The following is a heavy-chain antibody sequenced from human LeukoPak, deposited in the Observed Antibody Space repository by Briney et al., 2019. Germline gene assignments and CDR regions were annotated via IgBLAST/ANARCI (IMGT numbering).Heavy chain of an antibody. CDR1: GFTVSSNY. J-gene: IGHJ4*02. CDR3: AREGFGELLGY. CDR2: IYGGGST. D-gene: IGHD3-10*01. V-gene: IGHV3-53*01. Sequence: GGSLRLSCAASGFTVSSNYMSWVRQAPGKGLEWVSVIYGGGSTYYADSVKGRFTISRDNSKNTLYLQMNSLRAEDTAVYYCAREGFGELLGYWGQGTLVTVSS.